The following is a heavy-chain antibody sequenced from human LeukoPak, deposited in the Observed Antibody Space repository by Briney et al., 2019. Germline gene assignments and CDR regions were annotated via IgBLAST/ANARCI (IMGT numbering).Heavy chain of an antibody. CDR2: IRYDGSNK. V-gene: IGHV3-30*02. CDR3: AKGKGYSSPYCYYYYYMDV. Sequence: GGSLRLSCAAFGFTFSSYGMHWVRQAPGKGLEWVAFIRYDGSNKYYADSVKGRFTISRDNSKNTLYLQMNSLRAEDTAVYYCAKGKGYSSPYCYYYYYMDVWGKGTTVTVSS. J-gene: IGHJ6*03. D-gene: IGHD6-19*01. CDR1: GFTFSSYG.